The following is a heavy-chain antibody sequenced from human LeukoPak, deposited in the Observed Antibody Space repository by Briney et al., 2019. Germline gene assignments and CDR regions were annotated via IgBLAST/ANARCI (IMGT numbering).Heavy chain of an antibody. D-gene: IGHD4/OR15-4a*01. J-gene: IGHJ3*02. V-gene: IGHV3-11*06. CDR2: ISSSTSYT. CDR3: ARVGATYPPSDAFDI. Sequence: GGSLRLSCAASRFISSDYYMSWIRQAPGKGLELISYISSSTSYTNYAGSVKGRFTISRDNANNSLYLQMNSLRAEDTAVYYCARVGATYPPSDAFDIWGQGTMVTVSS. CDR1: RFISSDYY.